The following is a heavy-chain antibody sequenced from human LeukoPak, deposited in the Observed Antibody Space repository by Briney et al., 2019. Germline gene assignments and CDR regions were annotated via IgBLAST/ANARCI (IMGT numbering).Heavy chain of an antibody. CDR2: IIPILGIA. CDR1: GGTFSSYA. CDR3: ASYDSSGPHAFDI. D-gene: IGHD3-22*01. J-gene: IGHJ3*02. Sequence: ASVKVSCKASGGTFSSYAISWVRQAPGQGLEWMGRIIPILGIANYAQKFQGRVTITADKSTSTAYMELSSLRSEDTAVYYCASYDSSGPHAFDIWGQGTMVTVSS. V-gene: IGHV1-69*04.